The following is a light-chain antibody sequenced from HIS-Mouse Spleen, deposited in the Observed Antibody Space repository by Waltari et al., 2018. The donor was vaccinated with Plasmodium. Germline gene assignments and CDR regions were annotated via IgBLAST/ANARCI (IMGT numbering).Light chain of an antibody. CDR1: SLRSYY. Sequence: SSELTQDPAVSVALGQTVRITCQGDSLRSYYASWYQQKPGQAPVLVIYGKNTRPSGLPDRFSGSSSGKTAALTITGAQAEDEADYYCNTRDSSGNHQVFGGGTKLTVL. CDR3: NTRDSSGNHQV. J-gene: IGLJ3*02. V-gene: IGLV3-19*01. CDR2: GKN.